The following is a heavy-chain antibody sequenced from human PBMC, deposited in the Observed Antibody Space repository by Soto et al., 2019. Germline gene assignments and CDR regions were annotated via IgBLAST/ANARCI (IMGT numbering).Heavy chain of an antibody. CDR1: GGTFSSYA. V-gene: IGHV1-69*12. CDR3: ARDLRGAGRRFTGFDY. Sequence: QVQLVQSGAEVKKPGSSVKVSCKASGGTFSSYAISWVRQAPGQGLEWMGGVIPIFGTANYAQKFQGRVTITADESTSTAYMELSSLRSEDTAVYYCARDLRGAGRRFTGFDYWGQGTLVTVSS. D-gene: IGHD6-6*01. J-gene: IGHJ4*02. CDR2: VIPIFGTA.